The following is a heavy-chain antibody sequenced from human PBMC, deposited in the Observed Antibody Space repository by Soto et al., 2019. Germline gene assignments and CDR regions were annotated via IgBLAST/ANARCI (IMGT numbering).Heavy chain of an antibody. CDR1: GFTFRSHA. V-gene: IGHV3-23*01. D-gene: IGHD2-2*01. CDR3: VRAAGHCTSTSCSPHYFDP. Sequence: PGVSLRLSCAASGFTFRSHAMNWVRQAPGKGLEWVSAITAGGSGTYYADSVKGRFTTSRDDSKNALSLEMNSLRAEDTAIYYCVRAAGHCTSTSCSPHYFDPWGQGTLVTVSS. J-gene: IGHJ5*02. CDR2: ITAGGSGT.